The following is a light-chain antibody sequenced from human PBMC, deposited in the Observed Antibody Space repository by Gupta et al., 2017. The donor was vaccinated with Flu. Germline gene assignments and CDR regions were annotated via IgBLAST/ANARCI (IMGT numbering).Light chain of an antibody. J-gene: IGLJ1*01. Sequence: SYVLPQSPSVSVAPGQTARISCGGSNIGSKSVHWYQQMPGQAPVLVVYDDSDRPSGIPERFSGSKSGNTATLTISRVEAGDEADYYCQVWESSGDHPIFGTGTKVTVL. V-gene: IGLV3-21*02. CDR3: QVWESSGDHPI. CDR1: NIGSKS. CDR2: DDS.